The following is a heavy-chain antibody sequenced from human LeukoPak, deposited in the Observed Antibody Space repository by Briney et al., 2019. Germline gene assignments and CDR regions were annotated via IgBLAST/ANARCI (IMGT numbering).Heavy chain of an antibody. J-gene: IGHJ4*02. CDR3: ARNDFWSGSLRL. Sequence: PSETLSLTCTVSGGSITHYYWSWIRQPPGKGLEWVGYIFYSGGTTYNPSLKSRVTITLHTSKNQFYLKLTSVTAADTAVYYCARNDFWSGSLRLWGQGTLVTVSS. V-gene: IGHV4-59*01. CDR2: IFYSGGT. D-gene: IGHD3-3*01. CDR1: GGSITHYY.